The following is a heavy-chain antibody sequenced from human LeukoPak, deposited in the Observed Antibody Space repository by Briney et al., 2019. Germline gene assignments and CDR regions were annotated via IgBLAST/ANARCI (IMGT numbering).Heavy chain of an antibody. CDR3: ARDVYNMGDY. CDR2: INTDGSST. D-gene: IGHD1-1*01. J-gene: IGHJ4*02. V-gene: IGHV3-74*01. Sequence: GGTLRLSRAASGFIFSIYWMHWVRQAPGKGLVWVSRINTDGSSTSYADSVKGRFTISRDNAKNTLYLQMNSVRDEDTAVYYCARDVYNMGDYWGQGTLVTVSS. CDR1: GFIFSIYW.